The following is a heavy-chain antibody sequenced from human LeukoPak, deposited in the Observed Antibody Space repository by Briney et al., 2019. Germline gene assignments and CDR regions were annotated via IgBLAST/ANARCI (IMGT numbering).Heavy chain of an antibody. CDR2: ISYDGSNK. V-gene: IGHV3-30*19. J-gene: IGHJ1*01. Sequence: GGSLRLSCAASGFTFSTYGMHWVRQAPGKGLEWVAVISYDGSNKYYADSLKGRFTISRDNSKNTLYLQMNSLRPEDTAVYYCAKVNILLWFGESRRHFQHWGQGTLVTVSS. CDR1: GFTFSTYG. CDR3: AKVNILLWFGESRRHFQH. D-gene: IGHD3-10*01.